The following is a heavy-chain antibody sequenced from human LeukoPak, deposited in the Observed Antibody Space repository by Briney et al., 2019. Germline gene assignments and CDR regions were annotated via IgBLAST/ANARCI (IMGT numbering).Heavy chain of an antibody. CDR1: GGSISSGGYY. Sequence: PSQTLSLTCTVYGGSISSGGYYWSWIRQHPGKGLEWIGYIYYSGSTYYNPSLKSRVTISVDTSKNKCSLTLSSVTAADTAVYYCARVRRYYDSSGYLDYWGQGTLVTVSS. CDR3: ARVRRYYDSSGYLDY. V-gene: IGHV4-31*03. D-gene: IGHD3-22*01. J-gene: IGHJ4*02. CDR2: IYYSGST.